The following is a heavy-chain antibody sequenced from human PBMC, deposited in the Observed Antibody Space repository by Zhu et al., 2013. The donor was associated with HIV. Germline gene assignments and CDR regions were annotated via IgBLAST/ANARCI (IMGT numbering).Heavy chain of an antibody. Sequence: QVQLQQWGAGLLKPSETLSLTCAVYGGSFSGYYWGWIRQPPGKGLEWIGEINHSGSTNYNPSLKSRVTISVDTSKNQFSLKLSSVTAADTAVYYCARRNQQLVRGNWFDPWGQGTLGHRLL. CDR1: GGSFSGYY. D-gene: IGHD6-13*01. J-gene: IGHJ5*02. V-gene: IGHV4-34*01. CDR3: ARRNQQLVRGNWFDP. CDR2: INHSGST.